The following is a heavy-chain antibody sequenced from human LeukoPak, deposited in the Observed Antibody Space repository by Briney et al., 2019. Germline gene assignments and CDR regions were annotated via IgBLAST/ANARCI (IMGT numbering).Heavy chain of an antibody. D-gene: IGHD3-10*01. CDR2: ISAYNGNT. J-gene: IGHJ4*02. CDR3: ARDTDTGNYYGSGSYYSPPGY. V-gene: IGHV1-18*01. Sequence: ASVKVSCKASGYTFTSYGISWVRQAPGQGLEWMGWISAYNGNTNYAQKLQGRVTMTTDTSTSTAYMELRSLRSDDTAVYYCARDTDTGNYYGSGSYYSPPGYWGQGTLVTVSS. CDR1: GYTFTSYG.